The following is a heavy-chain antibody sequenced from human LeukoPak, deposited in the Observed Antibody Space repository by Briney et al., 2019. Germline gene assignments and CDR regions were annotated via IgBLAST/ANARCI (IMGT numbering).Heavy chain of an antibody. Sequence: GGSLRLSCAASGFTFSSYSMNWVRQAPGKGLEWVSSISSSSSYIYYADSVRGRFTISRDNAKNSLYLQMNSLRAEDTAVYYCARVGARTGAYAFDIWGQGTMVTVSS. CDR3: ARVGARTGAYAFDI. D-gene: IGHD1-26*01. CDR2: ISSSSSYI. J-gene: IGHJ3*02. CDR1: GFTFSSYS. V-gene: IGHV3-21*01.